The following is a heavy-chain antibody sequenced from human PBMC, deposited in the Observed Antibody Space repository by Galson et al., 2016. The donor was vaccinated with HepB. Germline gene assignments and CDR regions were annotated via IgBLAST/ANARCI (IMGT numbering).Heavy chain of an antibody. Sequence: SVKVSCKASGHTLTNFYMHWVRQAPGQGLEWMGIINPGGTSTTYAQNFQGRVALTRDTSTSTVYMELSSLRFEDTAVYYCARDERTGTFYPFDLWGQGTLVTVSS. V-gene: IGHV1-46*01. CDR1: GHTLTNFY. D-gene: IGHD1-26*01. CDR3: ARDERTGTFYPFDL. J-gene: IGHJ4*02. CDR2: INPGGTST.